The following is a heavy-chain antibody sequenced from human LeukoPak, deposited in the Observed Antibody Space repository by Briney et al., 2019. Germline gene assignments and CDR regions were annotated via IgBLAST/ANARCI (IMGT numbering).Heavy chain of an antibody. CDR2: IRYDGSNK. J-gene: IGHJ4*02. CDR3: AKDPDSSGWYGLDY. D-gene: IGHD6-19*01. Sequence: PGGSLRLSCAASGFTFSSYGMHWVRQAPGKGLEWVAFIRYDGSNKYYADSVKGRFTISRDNSKNTLYLQMNSLRAEDTAVYYCAKDPDSSGWYGLDYWGQGTLVTVSS. CDR1: GFTFSSYG. V-gene: IGHV3-30*02.